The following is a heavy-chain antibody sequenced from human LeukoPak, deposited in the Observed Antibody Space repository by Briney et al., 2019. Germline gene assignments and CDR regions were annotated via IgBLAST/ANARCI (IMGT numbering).Heavy chain of an antibody. D-gene: IGHD2-15*01. J-gene: IGHJ4*02. V-gene: IGHV3-33*01. CDR3: ARIGYCSGGSCYWVYFDY. CDR1: GFTFSSYG. CDR2: IWYDGSNT. Sequence: GGSLRLSCAASGFTFSSYGMHWVRQAPGKGLEWVAVIWYDGSNTYYADSVKGRFTISRDNSRNTLYLQMNSLRAEDTAVYYCARIGYCSGGSCYWVYFDYWGQGTLVTVSS.